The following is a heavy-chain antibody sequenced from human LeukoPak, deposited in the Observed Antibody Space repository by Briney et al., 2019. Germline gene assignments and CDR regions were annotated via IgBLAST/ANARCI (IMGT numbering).Heavy chain of an antibody. CDR1: GDSISSSSYY. CDR3: ARLNYYDRSGYYQAFDY. CDR2: IYYSGST. J-gene: IGHJ4*02. Sequence: PPETLSLTCTVSGDSISSSSYYWGWICQPPGKGLEWIGSIYYSGSTYYNPSLKSRVTISVDTSKNQFSLKLSSVTAAHTAVYYCARLNYYDRSGYYQAFDYWGQGTLVTVSS. D-gene: IGHD3-22*01. V-gene: IGHV4-39*01.